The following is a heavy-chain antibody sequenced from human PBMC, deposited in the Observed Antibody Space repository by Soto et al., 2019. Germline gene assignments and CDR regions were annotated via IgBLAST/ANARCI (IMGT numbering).Heavy chain of an antibody. D-gene: IGHD3-10*01. CDR3: TRPSGRLPYYYAMDV. CDR2: IFSSDEK. V-gene: IGHV2-26*01. J-gene: IGHJ6*02. CDR1: GFSLTNNKMG. Sequence: QVTLKESGPVLVKPTETLTLTCTVSGFSLTNNKMGVSWIRQPPGKALEWLANIFSSDEKSYSTSLKSRVTISQYTSKSQVVLKVTNMVPVYTASYYCTRPSGRLPYYYAMDVSGQGTTVTVSS.